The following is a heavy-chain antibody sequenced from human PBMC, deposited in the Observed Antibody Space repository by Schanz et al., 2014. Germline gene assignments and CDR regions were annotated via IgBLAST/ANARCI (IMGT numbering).Heavy chain of an antibody. Sequence: QVQLQESGPGLVKPSGTLSLTCAVSGGSISSSNWWSWVRQPPGKGLEWIGEIYHSGSTNYKPSLKSRVTRPAEKSKNQFPLKLRSVTAADTAVYYCARDVGHYGMDVWGQGTTVTVSS. CDR3: ARDVGHYGMDV. CDR1: GGSISSSNW. V-gene: IGHV4-4*02. J-gene: IGHJ6*02. CDR2: IYHSGST.